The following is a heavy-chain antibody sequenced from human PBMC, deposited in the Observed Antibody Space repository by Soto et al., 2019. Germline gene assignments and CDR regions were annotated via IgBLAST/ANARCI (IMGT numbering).Heavy chain of an antibody. Sequence: PGESPKISCQCSGYTFSNFWIGWVRQLPGKGLEWMGIIYPGDHETRYSPSFHGKVTISADKSINTAYLQWNSLEASDTAFYFCARSPRSSPYFDYWGQGALVTVSS. D-gene: IGHD6-13*01. J-gene: IGHJ4*02. CDR3: ARSPRSSPYFDY. CDR1: GYTFSNFW. V-gene: IGHV5-51*01. CDR2: IYPGDHET.